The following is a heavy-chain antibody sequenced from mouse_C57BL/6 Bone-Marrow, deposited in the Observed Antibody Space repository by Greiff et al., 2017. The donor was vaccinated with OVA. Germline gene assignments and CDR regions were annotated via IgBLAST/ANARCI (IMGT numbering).Heavy chain of an antibody. CDR3: ARRDDYDGYYAMDY. CDR1: GYTFTTYP. J-gene: IGHJ4*01. Sequence: VKLVESGAELVKPGASVKMSCKASGYTFTTYPIEWMKQNHGKSLEWIGNFHPYNDDTKYNEKFKGKATLTVEKSSSTVYLELSRLTSDDSAVYYCARRDDYDGYYAMDYWGQGTSVTVSS. V-gene: IGHV1-47*01. CDR2: FHPYNDDT. D-gene: IGHD2-4*01.